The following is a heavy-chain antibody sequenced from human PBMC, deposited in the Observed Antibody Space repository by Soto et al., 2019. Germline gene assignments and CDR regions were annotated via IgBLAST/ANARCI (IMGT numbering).Heavy chain of an antibody. V-gene: IGHV4-39*01. CDR2: IYYIGNT. J-gene: IGHJ4*02. CDR1: GGSISSGSSY. Sequence: QLQLQESGPGLVKPSETLPLTCTVSGGSISSGSSYWGWIRQPPGKGLEWIGNIYYIGNTYYNPSLKSHVTMSIGSSKTQFSLQLNSVTTADTAVYYCRAQNYCDTGYYFETWGQDILVTVSS. CDR3: RAQNYCDTGYYFET. D-gene: IGHD1-7*01.